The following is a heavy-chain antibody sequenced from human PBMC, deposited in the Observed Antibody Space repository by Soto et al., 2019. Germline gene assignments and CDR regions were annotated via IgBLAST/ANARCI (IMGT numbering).Heavy chain of an antibody. CDR1: GGSVNGGPYY. V-gene: IGHV4-61*01. J-gene: IGHJ6*02. CDR3: TRGRPRSAARLTPSAKYGLDV. Sequence: QLQESGPGLVRPSETLSLTCSVSGGSVNGGPYYWSWIRQPPGKGLEYIGYVHHSGSTNYSPSLKSRLAXSXAXSXXQFSLRLTYATAADTAVYYCTRGRPRSAARLTPSAKYGLDVWGQGTTVVVSS. D-gene: IGHD6-6*01. CDR2: VHHSGST.